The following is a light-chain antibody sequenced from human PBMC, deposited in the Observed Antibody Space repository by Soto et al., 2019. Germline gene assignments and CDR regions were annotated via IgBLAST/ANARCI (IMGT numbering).Light chain of an antibody. J-gene: IGLJ1*01. Sequence: QSVLTQPPSVSGAPGQRVTISCTGSSSNIGAGYDVHWYRQLPGTAPKLLIFRNNNRPSGVPDRFSGSKSGTSASLAITGLQAEDEADYYCQSYDSSLSAYVFATGTKVTVL. CDR2: RNN. CDR1: SSNIGAGYD. V-gene: IGLV1-40*01. CDR3: QSYDSSLSAYV.